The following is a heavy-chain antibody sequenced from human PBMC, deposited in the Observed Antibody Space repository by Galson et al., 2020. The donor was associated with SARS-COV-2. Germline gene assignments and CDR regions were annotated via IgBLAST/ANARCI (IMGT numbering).Heavy chain of an antibody. D-gene: IGHD3-16*02. CDR1: GFTFSSYD. Sequence: GGSLRLSCAASGFTFSSYDMHRVRQATGKGLEWVSAIGTAGDTNYPGSVKGRFTISRENAKNSLYLQMNSLRAGDTAVYYCARGSYDYVWGSYRYSLDYYYYMDVWGKGTTVTVSS. V-gene: IGHV3-13*01. J-gene: IGHJ6*03. CDR3: ARGSYDYVWGSYRYSLDYYYYMDV. CDR2: IGTAGDT.